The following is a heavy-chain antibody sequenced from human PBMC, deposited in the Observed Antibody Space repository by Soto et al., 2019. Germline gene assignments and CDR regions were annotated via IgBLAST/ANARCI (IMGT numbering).Heavy chain of an antibody. D-gene: IGHD6-13*01. CDR3: ARDLGYSSSWVLGYYYYGMDV. CDR1: GFTFSSYA. J-gene: IGHJ6*02. CDR2: ISYDASNK. Sequence: QVQLVESGGGVVQPGRSLRLSCAASGFTFSSYAMHWVRQAPGKGLEWVAVISYDASNKYYADSVKGRFTISRDNSKNTLYLQMNSLRAEDTAVYYCARDLGYSSSWVLGYYYYGMDVWGQGTTVTISS. V-gene: IGHV3-30-3*01.